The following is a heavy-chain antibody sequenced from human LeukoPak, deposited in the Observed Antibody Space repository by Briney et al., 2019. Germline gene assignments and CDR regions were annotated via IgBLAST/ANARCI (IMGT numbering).Heavy chain of an antibody. Sequence: SETLSLTCTVSGGSISSSSYYWGWIRQPPGKGLEWIGSIYYSGSTYYNPSLKSRVTISVDTSKNQFSLKLSSVTAADTAVYYCARGDVVVPAAIPGGWFDPWGQGTLVTVSS. J-gene: IGHJ5*02. D-gene: IGHD2-2*02. CDR3: ARGDVVVPAAIPGGWFDP. CDR2: IYYSGST. CDR1: GGSISSSSYY. V-gene: IGHV4-39*07.